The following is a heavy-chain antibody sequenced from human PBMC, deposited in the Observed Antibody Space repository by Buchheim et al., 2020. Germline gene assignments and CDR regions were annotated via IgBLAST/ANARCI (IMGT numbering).Heavy chain of an antibody. CDR3: ARGRYCSSTSCYFWVRNWFDP. D-gene: IGHD2-2*01. Sequence: QVQLQQWGAGLLKPSETLSLTCAVYGGSFSGYYWSWIRQPPGKGLEWIGEINHSGSTNYNPSLKSRVTISVDTYKNKFSLKLSSVTAADTAVYYCARGRYCSSTSCYFWVRNWFDPWGQGTL. V-gene: IGHV4-34*01. J-gene: IGHJ5*02. CDR2: INHSGST. CDR1: GGSFSGYY.